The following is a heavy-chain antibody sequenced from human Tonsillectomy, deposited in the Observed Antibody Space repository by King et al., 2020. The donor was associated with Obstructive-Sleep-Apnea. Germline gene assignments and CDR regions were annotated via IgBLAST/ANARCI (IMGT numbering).Heavy chain of an antibody. CDR3: ARTVGYCSGGSCYFGYTNDYYYSGMDV. D-gene: IGHD2-15*01. CDR2: TYYRSKWYN. CDR1: GDSVSSDSAA. V-gene: IGHV6-1*01. J-gene: IGHJ6*02. Sequence: VQLQQSGPGLVKPSQTLSLTCAISGDSVSSDSAAWNWIRQSPSRCLEWRGRTYYRSKWYNDYAVSVKSRISINPDTSRNQFSLQLNSVTPDDTAVYYCARTVGYCSGGSCYFGYTNDYYYSGMDVWGQGTTVTVSS.